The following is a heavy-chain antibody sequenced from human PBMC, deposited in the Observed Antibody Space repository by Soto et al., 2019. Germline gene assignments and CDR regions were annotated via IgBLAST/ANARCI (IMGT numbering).Heavy chain of an antibody. D-gene: IGHD2-2*01. V-gene: IGHV1-58*01. Sequence: VKVSCKASGFTFTSSAVQWVRQARGQRLEWIGWIVVGSGNTNYAQKFQERVTITRDMSTSTAYMELSSLRSEDTAVYYCAADPYCSSTSCYGTPMDVWGQGTTVTVSS. CDR1: GFTFTSSA. CDR3: AADPYCSSTSCYGTPMDV. J-gene: IGHJ6*02. CDR2: IVVGSGNT.